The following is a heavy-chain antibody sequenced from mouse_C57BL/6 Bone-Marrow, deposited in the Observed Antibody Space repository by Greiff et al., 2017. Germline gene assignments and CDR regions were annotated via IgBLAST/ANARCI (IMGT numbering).Heavy chain of an antibody. CDR2: INPNNGGT. CDR3: VRRVYYYGSRYWYFDV. Sequence: VQLQQSGPELVKPGASVKISCKASGYTFTDYYMNWVKQSHGKSLEWIGDINPNNGGTSYNQKFKGKATLTVDKSSSTAYMELRSLTSEDSAVYYCVRRVYYYGSRYWYFDVWGTGTTVTVSS. CDR1: GYTFTDYY. V-gene: IGHV1-26*01. D-gene: IGHD1-1*01. J-gene: IGHJ1*03.